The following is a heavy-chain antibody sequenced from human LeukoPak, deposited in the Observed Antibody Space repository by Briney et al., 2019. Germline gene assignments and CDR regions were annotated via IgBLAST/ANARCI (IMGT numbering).Heavy chain of an antibody. CDR1: GYTFTSYD. CDR2: MNPNSGNT. Sequence: GASVKVSCKASGYTFTSYDINWVRQATGQGLEWMGWMNPNSGNTGYAQKFQGRVTMTRDTSTSTVYMELSSLRSEDTAVYYCAINAIGKVTPIDYWGQGTLVTVSS. CDR3: AINAIGKVTPIDY. V-gene: IGHV1-8*01. D-gene: IGHD2-21*02. J-gene: IGHJ4*02.